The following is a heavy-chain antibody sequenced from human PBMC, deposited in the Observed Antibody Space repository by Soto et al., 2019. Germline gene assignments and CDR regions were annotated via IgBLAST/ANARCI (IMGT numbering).Heavy chain of an antibody. CDR3: ARGPYDSSGYYYYYGMDV. V-gene: IGHV3-23*01. CDR2: ISGSGGST. J-gene: IGHJ6*02. CDR1: GFTFSSYA. Sequence: GGSLRLSCAASGFTFSSYAMSWVRQAPGKGLKWVSAISGSGGSTYYADSVKGRFTISRDNAKNTLYLQMNSLRAEDTAVYYCARGPYDSSGYYYYYGMDVWGQGTTVTVSS. D-gene: IGHD3-22*01.